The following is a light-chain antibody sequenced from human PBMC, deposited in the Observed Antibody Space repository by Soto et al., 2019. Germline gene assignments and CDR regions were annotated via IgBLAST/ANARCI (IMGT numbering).Light chain of an antibody. CDR2: SNN. CDR3: RSYTSISSLGV. Sequence: QSVLTQPPSASGTPGQRVTISCSGSSSNIGSNYVYWYQQLPGTAPKLLIFSNNQRPSGVPDRFSGSKSGTSASLAISGLRSEDEADYYCRSYTSISSLGVFGTGTKLTVL. V-gene: IGLV1-47*02. CDR1: SSNIGSNY. J-gene: IGLJ1*01.